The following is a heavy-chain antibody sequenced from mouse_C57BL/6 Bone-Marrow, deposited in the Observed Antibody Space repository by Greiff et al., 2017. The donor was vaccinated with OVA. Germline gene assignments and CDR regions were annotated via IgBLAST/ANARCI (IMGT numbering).Heavy chain of an antibody. Sequence: EVQGVESGGDLVKPGGSLKLSCAASGFTFSSYGMSWVRQTPDKRLEWVATISSGGSYTYYPDSVKGRFTISRDNAKNTLYLQMSSLKSEDTAMYYCARQRGYFDVWGTGTTVTVSS. CDR1: GFTFSSYG. CDR2: ISSGGSYT. J-gene: IGHJ1*03. CDR3: ARQRGYFDV. V-gene: IGHV5-6*01.